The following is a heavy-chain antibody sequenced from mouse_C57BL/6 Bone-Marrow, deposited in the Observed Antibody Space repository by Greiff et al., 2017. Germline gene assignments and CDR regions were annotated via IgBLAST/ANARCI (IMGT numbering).Heavy chain of an antibody. CDR1: GYTFTDYN. V-gene: IGHV1-18*01. CDR2: INPNNGGT. J-gene: IGHJ3*01. D-gene: IGHD3-2*02. Sequence: EVQLQQSGPELVKPGASVKIPCKASGYTFTDYNMDWVKQSHGKSLEWIGDINPNNGGTIYNQKFKGKATLTVDKSSSTAYMELRSLTSEDTAVYYGARRLDSSGYGWFAYWGQGTLVTVSA. CDR3: ARRLDSSGYGWFAY.